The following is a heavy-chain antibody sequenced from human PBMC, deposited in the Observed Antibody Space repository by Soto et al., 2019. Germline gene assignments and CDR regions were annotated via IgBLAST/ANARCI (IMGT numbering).Heavy chain of an antibody. CDR3: AVGYCSGGSCYPMVSRVRFDY. D-gene: IGHD2-15*01. Sequence: SETLSLTCAVYGGSFSGYYWSWIRQPPGKGLEWIGEINHSGSTNYNPSLKSRVTISVDTSKNQFSLKLSSVTAADTVVYYCAVGYCSGGSCYPMVSRVRFDYWGQGTLVTVSS. V-gene: IGHV4-34*01. CDR2: INHSGST. J-gene: IGHJ4*01. CDR1: GGSFSGYY.